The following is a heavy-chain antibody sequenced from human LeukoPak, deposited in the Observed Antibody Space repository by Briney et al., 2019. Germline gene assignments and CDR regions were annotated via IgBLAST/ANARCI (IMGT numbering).Heavy chain of an antibody. CDR3: ARSPDLFGVVIRKTDY. D-gene: IGHD3-3*01. CDR2: IKQDGSEK. CDR1: GFTFSNYW. J-gene: IGHJ4*02. Sequence: GGSLRLSCAASGFTFSNYWMSWVRQAPGKGLEWVANIKQDGSEKYYVDSVKGRFTISRENAKNSLYLQMNSLRAEDTAVYYCARSPDLFGVVIRKTDYWGQGTLVTVSS. V-gene: IGHV3-7*01.